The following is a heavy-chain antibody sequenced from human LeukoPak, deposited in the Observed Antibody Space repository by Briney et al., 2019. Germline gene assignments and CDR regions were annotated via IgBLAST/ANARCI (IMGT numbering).Heavy chain of an antibody. CDR1: GGSISSGDYY. D-gene: IGHD3-3*01. Sequence: SQTLSLTCTVSGGSISSGDYYWSWIRQPPGKGLEWIGYIYYSGSTYYNPSLKSRVTISVDTSKNQFSLKLSSVTAADTAVYYCARARFLEWFMADYWGQGTLVTVSS. CDR3: ARARFLEWFMADY. V-gene: IGHV4-30-4*08. CDR2: IYYSGST. J-gene: IGHJ4*02.